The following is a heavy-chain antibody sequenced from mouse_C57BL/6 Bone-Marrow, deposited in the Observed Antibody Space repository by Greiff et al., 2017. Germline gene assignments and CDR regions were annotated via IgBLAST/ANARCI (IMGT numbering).Heavy chain of an antibody. V-gene: IGHV1-81*01. CDR1: GYTFTSYG. J-gene: IGHJ4*01. CDR3: ARDRYSNYDVPYAMDY. Sequence: QVQLQQSGAELARPGASVKLSCTASGYTFTSYGISWVKQRTGQGLEWIGEIYPRSGNTYYNEKFKGKATLTADKSSSTAYMELRSLTSEDSAVYFCARDRYSNYDVPYAMDYWGQGTSVTVSS. D-gene: IGHD2-5*01. CDR2: IYPRSGNT.